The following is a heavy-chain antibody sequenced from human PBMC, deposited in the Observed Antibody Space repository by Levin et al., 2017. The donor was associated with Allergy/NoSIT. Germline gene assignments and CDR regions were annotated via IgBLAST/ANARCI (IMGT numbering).Heavy chain of an antibody. V-gene: IGHV3-11*01. CDR3: ARTARTPQY. CDR2: ISNTGSFT. Sequence: PGGSLRLSCAASGFTFSDHYMSWIRQAPGKGLEWLSFISNTGSFTYYADSVKGRFTVSRDNAKNSLYLQMNSLRPDDTAVYYCARTARTPQYWGQGTLVTVSS. CDR1: GFTFSDHY. D-gene: IGHD2-21*02. J-gene: IGHJ4*02.